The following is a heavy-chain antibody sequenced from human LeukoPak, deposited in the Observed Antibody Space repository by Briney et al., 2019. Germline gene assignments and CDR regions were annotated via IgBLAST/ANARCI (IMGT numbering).Heavy chain of an antibody. Sequence: GGSLRLSCAASGFTFSSYDMHWVRHGTGKGLEWVSTIATAGDTYYPTSVKGRFTISRDNAKNSLYLQMNSLRAEDTAVYYCARDVSGTGGKDYWGQGTLVTVSS. CDR2: IATAGDT. CDR1: GFTFSSYD. V-gene: IGHV3-13*01. J-gene: IGHJ4*02. CDR3: ARDVSGTGGKDY. D-gene: IGHD1-1*01.